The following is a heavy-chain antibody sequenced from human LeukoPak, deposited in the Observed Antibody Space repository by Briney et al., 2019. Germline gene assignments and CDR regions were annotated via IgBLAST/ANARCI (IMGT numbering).Heavy chain of an antibody. D-gene: IGHD3-22*01. V-gene: IGHV4-31*03. J-gene: IGHJ4*02. Sequence: TLSLTCTVSGGSISSGGYYWSWIRQHPGKGLEWIGYIYYSGSTSYNPSLKSRVTISVDTSKNQFSLKLSSVTAADTAVYYCARVKSQAIYDSFDYWGQGTLVTVSS. CDR1: GGSISSGGYY. CDR2: IYYSGST. CDR3: ARVKSQAIYDSFDY.